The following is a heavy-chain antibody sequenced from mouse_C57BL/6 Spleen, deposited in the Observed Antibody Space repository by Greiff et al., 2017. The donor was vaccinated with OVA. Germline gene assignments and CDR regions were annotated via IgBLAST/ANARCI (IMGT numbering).Heavy chain of an antibody. CDR1: GYTFTSYG. Sequence: VMLVESGAELARPGASVKLSCKASGYTFTSYGISWVKQRTGQGLEWIGEIYPRSGNTYYNEKFKGKATLTADKSSSTAYMELRSLTSEDSAVYFCARSVYDYDAWFAYWGQGTLVTVSA. J-gene: IGHJ3*01. D-gene: IGHD2-4*01. CDR2: IYPRSGNT. CDR3: ARSVYDYDAWFAY. V-gene: IGHV1-81*01.